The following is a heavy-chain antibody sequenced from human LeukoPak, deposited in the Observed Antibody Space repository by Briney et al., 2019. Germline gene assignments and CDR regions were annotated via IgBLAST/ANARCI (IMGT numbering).Heavy chain of an antibody. CDR1: GYTFTSYA. Sequence: ASVKVSCKASGYTFTSYAMHWVRQAPGQRLEWMGWISAYNGNTTYAQKLQGRVTTTTDTSTSTAYMELRSLRSDDTAVYYCARAVGRWELPAYNWFDPWGQGTLVTVSS. CDR3: ARAVGRWELPAYNWFDP. D-gene: IGHD1-26*01. V-gene: IGHV1-18*01. CDR2: ISAYNGNT. J-gene: IGHJ5*02.